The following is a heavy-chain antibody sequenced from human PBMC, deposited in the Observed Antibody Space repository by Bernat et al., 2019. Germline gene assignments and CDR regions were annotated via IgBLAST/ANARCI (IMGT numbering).Heavy chain of an antibody. Sequence: QVQLQESGPGLVKPSETLSLTCTVSGGSISSYYWSWIRQPPGKGLEWIGYIYYSGSNNYNPSLKGRVTISVDKSKNQFYLKLSSVTAADTAVYYCARHDGRFLESGGPPGYWGQGTLVTVSS. CDR3: ARHDGRFLESGGPPGY. D-gene: IGHD3-3*01. CDR1: GGSISSYY. CDR2: IYYSGSN. V-gene: IGHV4-59*08. J-gene: IGHJ4*02.